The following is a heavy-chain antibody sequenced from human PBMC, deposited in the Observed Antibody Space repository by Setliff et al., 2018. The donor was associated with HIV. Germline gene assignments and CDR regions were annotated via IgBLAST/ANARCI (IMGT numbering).Heavy chain of an antibody. Sequence: GGSLRLSCAASGFTFSSYEMNWVRQAPGKGLEWVSYISSSGNAIYYADSVKGRFTISRDNAKNTLYLQMNSLRAEDTAVYYCARERGAIWFGEPFDPWGQGTLVTVSS. CDR1: GFTFSSYE. D-gene: IGHD3-10*01. J-gene: IGHJ5*02. CDR2: ISSSGNAI. CDR3: ARERGAIWFGEPFDP. V-gene: IGHV3-48*03.